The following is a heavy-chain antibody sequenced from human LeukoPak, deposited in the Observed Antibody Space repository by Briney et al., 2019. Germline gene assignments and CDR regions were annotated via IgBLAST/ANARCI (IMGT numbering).Heavy chain of an antibody. V-gene: IGHV3-23*01. CDR1: GCTFSSFG. CDR3: ARVAGAYCTSGSCYVDY. Sequence: GGSLRLSCAASGCTFSSFGMSWVRQAPGKGLEWVSVISGRDGRTYYPDSVKGRFTISRDNSKSTLYLQMNSLRAEDTAVYYCARVAGAYCTSGSCYVDYWGQGTLVTVSS. D-gene: IGHD2-2*01. CDR2: ISGRDGRT. J-gene: IGHJ4*02.